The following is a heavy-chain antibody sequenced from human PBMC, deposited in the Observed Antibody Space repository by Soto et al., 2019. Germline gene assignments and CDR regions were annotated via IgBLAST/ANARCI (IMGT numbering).Heavy chain of an antibody. Sequence: QITLKESGPALLKPTQTLTLTCTFSGFSLTTSGVAVGWIRQPPGKALEWLALIYWDDDKRYSPSLRSRLTITKDTSKNQVVLTMTNMDPVDTATYFCAYRRNNWLPFDYWGQGTLVTVSS. CDR3: AYRRNNWLPFDY. CDR2: IYWDDDK. CDR1: GFSLTTSGVA. J-gene: IGHJ4*02. V-gene: IGHV2-5*02. D-gene: IGHD1-1*01.